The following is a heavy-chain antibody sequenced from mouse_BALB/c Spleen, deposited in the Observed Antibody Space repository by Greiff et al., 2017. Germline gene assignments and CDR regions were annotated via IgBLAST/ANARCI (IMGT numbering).Heavy chain of an antibody. J-gene: IGHJ4*01. Sequence: QVQLQQPGAELVKPGASVKLSCKASGYTFTSYWMHLVKQRPGQGLEWIGEINPCIGRTNYNEKFKSKATLTVDKSSSTDYMQLSSLSAEDSAVYYCARDLALYAMDYWGQGTSVTVAS. CDR1: GYTFTSYW. CDR3: ARDLALYAMDY. CDR2: INPCIGRT. V-gene: IGHV1S81*02.